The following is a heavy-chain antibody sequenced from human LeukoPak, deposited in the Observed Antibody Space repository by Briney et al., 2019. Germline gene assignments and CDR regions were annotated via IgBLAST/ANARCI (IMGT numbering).Heavy chain of an antibody. CDR3: ARERGRGRDSPWFDY. Sequence: GGSLRLSCAASGFTFSSYAMHWVRQAPGKGLEWVAVISYDGSNKYYADSVKGRFTISRDNSKNTLDLQMTGLRAEDTAVYYCARERGRGRDSPWFDYWGQGTLVTVSS. V-gene: IGHV3-30*14. CDR2: ISYDGSNK. D-gene: IGHD1-26*01. J-gene: IGHJ4*02. CDR1: GFTFSSYA.